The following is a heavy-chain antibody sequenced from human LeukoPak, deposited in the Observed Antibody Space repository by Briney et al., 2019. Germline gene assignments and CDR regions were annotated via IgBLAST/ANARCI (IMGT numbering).Heavy chain of an antibody. J-gene: IGHJ5*02. CDR3: ARVQGRLRWFDP. V-gene: IGHV3-74*01. CDR1: GFTFSSYW. CDR2: INSDGSST. Sequence: GGSLRLSCAASGFTFSSYWMHWVRQAPGKGLVCVSRINSDGSSTSYADSVKGRFTISRDNAKNTLYLQMNSLRAEDTAVYYCARVQGRLRWFDPWGQGTLVTVSS.